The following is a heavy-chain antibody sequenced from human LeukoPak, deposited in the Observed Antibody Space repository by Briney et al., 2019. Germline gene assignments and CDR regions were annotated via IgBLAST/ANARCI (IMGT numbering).Heavy chain of an antibody. J-gene: IGHJ5*02. V-gene: IGHV4-59*02. CDR1: GGSVSSYY. CDR2: IYSGST. D-gene: IGHD3-3*01. Sequence: SETLSLTCTVSGGSVSSYYWNWIRQPPGKGLEWIGYIYSGSTKYNPSLKSRVTISVDTSKNQFSLKLSSVTAADTAVYYCARGRGNTIPWTWGQGTPVTVSS. CDR3: ARGRGNTIPWT.